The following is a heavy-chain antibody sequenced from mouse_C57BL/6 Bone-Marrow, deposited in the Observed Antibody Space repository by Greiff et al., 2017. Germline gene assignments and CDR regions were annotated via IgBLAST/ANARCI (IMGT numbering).Heavy chain of an antibody. D-gene: IGHD2-12*01. CDR2: IDPSDSYT. CDR1: GYTFTSYW. V-gene: IGHV1-69*01. J-gene: IGHJ2*01. Sequence: QVQLQQSGAELVMPGASVKLSCKASGYTFTSYWMHWVKQRPGQGLEWIGEIDPSDSYTNYNQKFKGKSTLTVDKSSSTAYMQLSSLTSEDSAVYYCARGDYSFYWGQGTTLTVSS. CDR3: ARGDYSFY.